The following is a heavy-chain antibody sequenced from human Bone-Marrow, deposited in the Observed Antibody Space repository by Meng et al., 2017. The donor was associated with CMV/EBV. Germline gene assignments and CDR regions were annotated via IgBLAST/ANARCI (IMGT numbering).Heavy chain of an antibody. CDR1: GFTFSRYW. V-gene: IGHV3-7*04. D-gene: IGHD2-8*01. CDR2: INQDGSGK. CDR3: VGAYFERYCFNGECYNFHYYYGMDV. Sequence: GESLKISCAASGFTFSRYWMSWVRQAPGKGLEWVANINQDGSGKYYLGSVKGRFTISRDNAKNSLYLQMNSLRAEDTAVYYCVGAYFERYCFNGECYNFHYYYGMDVWGQGTTVPVSS. J-gene: IGHJ6*02.